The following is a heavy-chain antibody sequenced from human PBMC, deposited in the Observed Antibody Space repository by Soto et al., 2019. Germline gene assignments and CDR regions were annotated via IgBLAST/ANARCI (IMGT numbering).Heavy chain of an antibody. D-gene: IGHD6-25*01. CDR1: GFTFSSYA. Sequence: EVHLLESGGGLVQPGGSLRRSCAASGFTFSSYAMSWVSQAPGKVLEWVSAISGSGGTTYYADSVKGLFTISRDNSQNTLYLQLIILSAEDTAVYYGAKFLLDTGGSSGWPWYFDCWGQGALVTVSS. CDR3: AKFLLDTGGSSGWPWYFDC. V-gene: IGHV3-23*01. J-gene: IGHJ4*02. CDR2: ISGSGGTT.